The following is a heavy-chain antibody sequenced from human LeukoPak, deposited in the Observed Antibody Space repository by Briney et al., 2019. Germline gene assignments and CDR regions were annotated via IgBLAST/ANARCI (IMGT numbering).Heavy chain of an antibody. V-gene: IGHV3-64D*06. D-gene: IGHD1-1*01. J-gene: IGHJ6*04. CDR1: GFTFSSYA. CDR3: VNDLGTGTTGYYYYGMDV. CDR2: ISRNGGST. Sequence: GGSLRLSCSASGFTFSSYAMHWLREARGKGLEDVSAISRNGGSTYYAHSVKGRFTISKDHSKNTLYLQMSSLRAEDTAVYYCVNDLGTGTTGYYYYGMDVWGKGTTVTVSS.